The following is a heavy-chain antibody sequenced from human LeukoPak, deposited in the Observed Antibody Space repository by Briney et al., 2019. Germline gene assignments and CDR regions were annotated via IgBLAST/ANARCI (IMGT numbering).Heavy chain of an antibody. V-gene: IGHV3-23*01. J-gene: IGHJ6*02. Sequence: PGGSLRLSCAASGFTFSSYAMSWVRQAPGKGLEWVSAISGSGGSTYYADSVKGRFTISRDNSKNTLYLQMNSLRAEDTAVYYCARDLDCSSTSCPYGMDVWGQGTTVTVSS. D-gene: IGHD2-2*01. CDR1: GFTFSSYA. CDR3: ARDLDCSSTSCPYGMDV. CDR2: ISGSGGST.